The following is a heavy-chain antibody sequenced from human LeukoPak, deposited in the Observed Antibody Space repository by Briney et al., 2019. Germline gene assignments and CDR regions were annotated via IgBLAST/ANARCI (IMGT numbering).Heavy chain of an antibody. V-gene: IGHV5-10-1*01. J-gene: IGHJ3*02. CDR2: IGPSDSYT. D-gene: IGHD3-22*01. CDR3: ARIPLDSSGYYYAGDGFDI. CDR1: GYSFTSYW. Sequence: GESLKISCKGSGYSFTSYWITWVRQMPGKGLEWMGKIGPSDSYTNYSPSLQGHVTISADKSISTAYLQWSSLKASDTAMYYCARIPLDSSGYYYAGDGFDIWGQGTMVTVSS.